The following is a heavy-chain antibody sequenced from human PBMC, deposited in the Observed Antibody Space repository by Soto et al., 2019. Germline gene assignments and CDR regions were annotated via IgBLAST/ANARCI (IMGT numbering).Heavy chain of an antibody. CDR3: AREIEDLENWFDP. CDR2: INPNSGGT. CDR1: GYTFTGYY. J-gene: IGHJ5*02. Sequence: ASVKVSCKASGYTFTGYYMHWVRQAPGQGLEWMGWINPNSGGTNYAQKFQGRVTMTRDTSISTAYMELSRLRSDDTAVYYCAREIEDLENWFDPWGQGTLVTVSS. V-gene: IGHV1-2*02.